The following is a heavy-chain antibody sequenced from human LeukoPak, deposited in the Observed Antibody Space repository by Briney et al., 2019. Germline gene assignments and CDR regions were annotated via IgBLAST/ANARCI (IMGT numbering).Heavy chain of an antibody. CDR1: GGSISGYY. J-gene: IGHJ6*04. Sequence: PSETLSLTCSVSGGSISGYYWSWIRQPPGQTLEWIGYIYSSGSTNYNPSLQSRVTMSVDTSMNQFSLRLSSVTAADTAVYYCARFSYTTRPSDVWGKGTTVTVSS. CDR2: IYSSGST. CDR3: ARFSYTTRPSDV. V-gene: IGHV4-4*09. D-gene: IGHD3-16*02.